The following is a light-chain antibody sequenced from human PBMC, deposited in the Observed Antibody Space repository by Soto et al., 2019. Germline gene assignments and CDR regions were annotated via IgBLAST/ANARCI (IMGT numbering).Light chain of an antibody. Sequence: RVMPQSPDTLSVSPGERATLSCRASQSVTKSLAWYQQKPGQAPRLLIYGASSRATGIPDRFSGSGSGTDFTLKISRVEAEDVGVYYCMQGTHWPPTFGQGTRLEIK. CDR3: MQGTHWPPT. V-gene: IGKV3D-15*01. CDR2: GAS. J-gene: IGKJ5*01. CDR1: QSVTKS.